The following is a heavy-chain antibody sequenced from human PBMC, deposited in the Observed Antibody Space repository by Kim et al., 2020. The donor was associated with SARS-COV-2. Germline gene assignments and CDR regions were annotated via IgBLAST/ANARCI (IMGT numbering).Heavy chain of an antibody. D-gene: IGHD5-12*01. Sequence: VKGRFTISRDNAKTSLYLQMNSLRAEDTALYYCAKSRGYSGYAQGGMDVWGQGTTVTVSS. CDR3: AKSRGYSGYAQGGMDV. V-gene: IGHV3-9*01. J-gene: IGHJ6*02.